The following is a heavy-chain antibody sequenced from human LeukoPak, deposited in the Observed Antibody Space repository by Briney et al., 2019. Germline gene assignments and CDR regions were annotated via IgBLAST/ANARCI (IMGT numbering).Heavy chain of an antibody. D-gene: IGHD2-15*01. CDR1: GFTFGDYA. J-gene: IGHJ6*03. Sequence: GGSLRLSCTASGFTFGDYAMSWVRQAPGKGLEWVGFIRSKAYGGTTEYAASVKGRFTISRDDSESIAYLQMNSLKTEDTAVYYCTNELGYCSGGSCFPGGQNYYYYYMDVWGKGTTVTVSS. CDR2: IRSKAYGGTT. CDR3: TNELGYCSGGSCFPGGQNYYYYYMDV. V-gene: IGHV3-49*04.